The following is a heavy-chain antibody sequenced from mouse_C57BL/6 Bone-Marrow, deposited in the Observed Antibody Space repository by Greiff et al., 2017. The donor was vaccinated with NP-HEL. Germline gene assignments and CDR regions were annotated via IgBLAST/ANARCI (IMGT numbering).Heavy chain of an antibody. D-gene: IGHD4-1*01. Sequence: QVQLQQPGAELVKPGASVKLSCKASGYTFTSYWMHWVKQRPGQDLEWIGMIHPNSGSTNYNEKFKSKATLTVDKSSSTAYMQLRSLTSEDSAVYYCATGPYAMDYWGQGTSVTVSS. V-gene: IGHV1-64*01. CDR2: IHPNSGST. J-gene: IGHJ4*01. CDR3: ATGPYAMDY. CDR1: GYTFTSYW.